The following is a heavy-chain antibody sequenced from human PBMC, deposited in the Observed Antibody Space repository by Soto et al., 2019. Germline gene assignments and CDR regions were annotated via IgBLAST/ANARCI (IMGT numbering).Heavy chain of an antibody. V-gene: IGHV3-21*01. CDR1: GFTFSSYS. CDR2: ISSSSSYI. J-gene: IGHJ5*02. D-gene: IGHD2-15*01. CDR3: ARGGDIVVVVAHWFDP. Sequence: EVQLVESGGGLVKPGGSLRLSCAASGFTFSSYSMNWVRQAPGKGLEWVSSISSSSSYIYYADSVKGRFTISRDNAKNSLYLQMNSLRAEDTAVYYCARGGDIVVVVAHWFDPWGQGTLVTVSS.